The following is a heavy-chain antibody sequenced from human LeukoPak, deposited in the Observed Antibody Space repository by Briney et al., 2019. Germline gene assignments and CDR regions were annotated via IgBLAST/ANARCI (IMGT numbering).Heavy chain of an antibody. CDR3: ARLTRGSYFSGDY. CDR2: ISSSTTYI. J-gene: IGHJ4*02. CDR1: GFSFSRYS. D-gene: IGHD1-26*01. V-gene: IGHV3-21*01. Sequence: GGSLRLSCAASGFSFSRYSLSWVRQAPGKGLEWISLISSSTTYIYYADSVKGRFTISRDNAKNTLYLQMNSLRAEDTAVYYCARLTRGSYFSGDYWGQGTLVTVSS.